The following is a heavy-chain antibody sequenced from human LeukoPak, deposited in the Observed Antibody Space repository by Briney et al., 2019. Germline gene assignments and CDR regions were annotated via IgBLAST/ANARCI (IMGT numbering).Heavy chain of an antibody. J-gene: IGHJ4*02. V-gene: IGHV4-59*01. Sequence: SETLSLTCTVSGGSISSYYWTWIRQPPGKGLEWIGYIYYSGSTNYNPSLKSRVTISEDTSKNQFSLKLSSVTAADTAVYYCARDAGGTILNWGQGTLVTVSS. CDR3: ARDAGGTILN. D-gene: IGHD1-1*01. CDR1: GGSISSYY. CDR2: IYYSGST.